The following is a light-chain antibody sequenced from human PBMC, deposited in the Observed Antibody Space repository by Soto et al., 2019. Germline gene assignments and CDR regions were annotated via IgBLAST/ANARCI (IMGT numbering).Light chain of an antibody. CDR1: SSDVGGYIY. V-gene: IGLV2-14*01. Sequence: QSALTQPASVSGSPGQSITISCTGTSSDVGGYIYVSWYQQHPDKAPKLMIYEVSNRPSGVSNRFSGSKSGNTASLTISGLQAEDEADYYCSSYTSSGTLVFGGGTKLTVL. J-gene: IGLJ2*01. CDR3: SSYTSSGTLV. CDR2: EVS.